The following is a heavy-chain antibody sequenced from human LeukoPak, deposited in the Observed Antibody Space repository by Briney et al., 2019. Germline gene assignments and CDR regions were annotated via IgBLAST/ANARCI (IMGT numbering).Heavy chain of an antibody. CDR1: GFSFSGNA. Sequence: PGGSLRLSCEASGFSFSGNAMSWVRQAPGKGLEWVSAISGSGGSTYYADSVKGRFTISRDNSKNTLYLQMNSLRAEDTAVYYCARDQIAAAAQRAVAFDIWGQGTMVTVSS. D-gene: IGHD6-13*01. CDR2: ISGSGGST. V-gene: IGHV3-23*01. J-gene: IGHJ3*02. CDR3: ARDQIAAAAQRAVAFDI.